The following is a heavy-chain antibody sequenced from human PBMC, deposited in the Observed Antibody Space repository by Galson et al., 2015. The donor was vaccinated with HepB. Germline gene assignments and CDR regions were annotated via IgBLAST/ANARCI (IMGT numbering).Heavy chain of an antibody. V-gene: IGHV3-21*01. CDR2: ISSGGDYI. D-gene: IGHD6-13*01. J-gene: IGHJ4*02. Sequence: SLRLSCAASGFTFSGYAMNWVRQAPGRGLEWVSYISSGGDYIYYADSAKGRFTISRDNAKHSLFLQLNSLRAEDTAVYFCARELGIPESLCFDSWGQGTLVTVSS. CDR3: ARELGIPESLCFDS. CDR1: GFTFSGYA.